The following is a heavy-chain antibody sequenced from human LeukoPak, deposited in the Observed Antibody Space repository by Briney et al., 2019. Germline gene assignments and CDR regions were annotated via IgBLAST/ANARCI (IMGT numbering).Heavy chain of an antibody. D-gene: IGHD1-26*01. CDR2: ISKGAGRT. J-gene: IGHJ4*02. V-gene: IGHV3-23*01. CDR1: GFIFSNYA. CDR3: ARDGSLSGNFYSRIDY. Sequence: GGSLRLSCAASGFIFSNYAMTWVRQTPGKGLEWVSDISKGAGRTSYADSVKGRFTISRDNSKDTLYLQMNGLRVEDTAVYYCARDGSLSGNFYSRIDYWGQETPVSVSS.